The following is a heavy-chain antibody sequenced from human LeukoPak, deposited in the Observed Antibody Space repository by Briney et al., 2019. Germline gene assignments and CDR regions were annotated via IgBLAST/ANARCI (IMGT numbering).Heavy chain of an antibody. CDR1: DFSVSSNY. CDR2: ISGSGAST. J-gene: IGHJ4*02. CDR3: VEGGAPSYYDDSGDAYFDY. V-gene: IGHV3-23*01. D-gene: IGHD3-22*01. Sequence: SGGSLRLSCAASDFSVSSNYMNWVRQAPGKGLEWVSTISGSGASTYYADSLRGRFTIMRDNSKNTLYLQMNSLRAEDTAVYFCVEGGAPSYYDDSGDAYFDYWGQGTLVTVSS.